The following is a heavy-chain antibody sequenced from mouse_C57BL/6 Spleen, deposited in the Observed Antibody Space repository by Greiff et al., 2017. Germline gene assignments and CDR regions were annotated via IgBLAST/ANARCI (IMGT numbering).Heavy chain of an antibody. Sequence: VQLQESGPELVKPGASVKISCKASGYAFSSSWMNWVKQRPGKGLEWIGRIYPGDGDTNYNGKFKGKATLTADKSSSTAYMQLSSLTSEDSAVYFCATGGSSYVPWYFDVWGTGTTVTVSS. CDR2: IYPGDGDT. D-gene: IGHD1-1*01. CDR1: GYAFSSSW. V-gene: IGHV1-82*01. J-gene: IGHJ1*03. CDR3: ATGGSSYVPWYFDV.